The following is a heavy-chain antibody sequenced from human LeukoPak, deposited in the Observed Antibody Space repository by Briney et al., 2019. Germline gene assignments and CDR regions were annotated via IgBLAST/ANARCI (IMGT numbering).Heavy chain of an antibody. D-gene: IGHD4/OR15-4a*01. V-gene: IGHV4-31*03. J-gene: IGHJ3*02. CDR2: IYYSGST. CDR1: GGSISSGGYY. CDR3: AGLTSSRRAFDI. Sequence: SQTLSLTCTVSGGSISSGGYYWSWIRQHPGKGLEWIGYIYYSGSTYYNPSLKSRVTISVDTSKNQFSLKLSSVTAADTAVYYCAGLTSSRRAFDIWGQGTMVTVSS.